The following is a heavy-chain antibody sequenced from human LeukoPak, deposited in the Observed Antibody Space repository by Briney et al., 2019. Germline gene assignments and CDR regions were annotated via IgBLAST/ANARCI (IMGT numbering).Heavy chain of an antibody. Sequence: PGGSLRLSCAAPGFIFSKYSMIWVRQAPGTGLEWLAYISSSGSTIYYADSVKGRFTLSRDNAKNSLYLQMNSLTVEDTAVYYCVRDSEQLTYPDYWGQGTLVTVSS. CDR2: ISSSGSTI. J-gene: IGHJ4*02. D-gene: IGHD6-6*01. CDR3: VRDSEQLTYPDY. V-gene: IGHV3-48*04. CDR1: GFIFSKYS.